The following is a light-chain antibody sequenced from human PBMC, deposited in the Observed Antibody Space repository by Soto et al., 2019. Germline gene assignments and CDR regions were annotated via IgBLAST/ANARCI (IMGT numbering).Light chain of an antibody. CDR1: SSDVGGYNY. V-gene: IGLV2-8*01. Sequence: SVLTQPPSASGSPGQSVTISCTGTSSDVGGYNYVSWYQQHPGKAPKLMIYEVSKRPSGVPDRFSGPKSGNTASLTVSGLQAEDEADYYCSSYAGSNNLYVFGTGTKVTVL. CDR3: SSYAGSNNLYV. CDR2: EVS. J-gene: IGLJ1*01.